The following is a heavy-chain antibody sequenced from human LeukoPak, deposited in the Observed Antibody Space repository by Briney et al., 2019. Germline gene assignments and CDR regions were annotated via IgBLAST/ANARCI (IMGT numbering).Heavy chain of an antibody. CDR3: ARDLGYSLDY. D-gene: IGHD5-18*01. V-gene: IGHV3-21*01. CDR1: GFTFSSYS. CDR2: ISSSSYI. J-gene: IGHJ4*02. Sequence: GGSLRLSCAASGFTFSSYSVNWVRQAPGKGLEWVSSISSSSYIYYADSVKGRFTISRDNAKNSLYLQMNSLRAEDTAVYYCARDLGYSLDYWGQGTLVTVSS.